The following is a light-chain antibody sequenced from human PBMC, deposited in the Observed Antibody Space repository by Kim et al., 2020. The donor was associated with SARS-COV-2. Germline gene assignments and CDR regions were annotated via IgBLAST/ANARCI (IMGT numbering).Light chain of an antibody. Sequence: GQSITTACTGAGRDVGDYNYVSWYQHHAGKAPKFMISDVSRRPSGVSNRLSGSKSGNTASLTISGLQAEDEADYYCTSYRTSSTWVFGGGTKVTVL. CDR3: TSYRTSSTWV. CDR2: DVS. CDR1: GRDVGDYNY. V-gene: IGLV2-14*03. J-gene: IGLJ3*02.